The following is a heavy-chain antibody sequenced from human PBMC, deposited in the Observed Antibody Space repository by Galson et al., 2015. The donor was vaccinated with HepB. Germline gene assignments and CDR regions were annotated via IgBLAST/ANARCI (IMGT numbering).Heavy chain of an antibody. V-gene: IGHV1-69-2*01. Sequence: VKVSCKVSGYTFTDYYMHWVQQAPGQGLEWMGLVDPEDGETIYAEKFQGRVTITADTSTDTAYMGLSSLRSEDTAVYYCATITGTTRVYYFDYWGQGTLVTVSS. J-gene: IGHJ4*02. CDR1: GYTFTDYY. D-gene: IGHD1-7*01. CDR3: ATITGTTRVYYFDY. CDR2: VDPEDGET.